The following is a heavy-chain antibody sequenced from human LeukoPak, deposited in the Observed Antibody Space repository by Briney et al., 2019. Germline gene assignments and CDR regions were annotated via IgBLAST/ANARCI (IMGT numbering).Heavy chain of an antibody. Sequence: SETLSLTCTVPGDSISSYYWSWIRQPPGKGLEWIGYIYYSGSTNYNPSLKSRVTISVDPSKNQFSLKLGSVTAADTAVYYCARHSYESSGYAFDIWGQGTMVTVSS. CDR3: ARHSYESSGYAFDI. CDR1: GDSISSYY. CDR2: IYYSGST. D-gene: IGHD3-22*01. V-gene: IGHV4-59*08. J-gene: IGHJ3*02.